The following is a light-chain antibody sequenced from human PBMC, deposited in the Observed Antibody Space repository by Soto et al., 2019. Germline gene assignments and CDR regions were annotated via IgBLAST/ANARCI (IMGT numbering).Light chain of an antibody. CDR3: CSYAGSYTLV. J-gene: IGLJ2*01. Sequence: QSVLTQPRSVSGSPGQSVTISCTGTSSDVGGYNYVSWYQQHPGKAPKLMIYDVSKRPSGVPDRFSGSKSGNTAFLTISGLQAEDEADYYCCSYAGSYTLVFGGGTKVTV. CDR1: SSDVGGYNY. CDR2: DVS. V-gene: IGLV2-11*01.